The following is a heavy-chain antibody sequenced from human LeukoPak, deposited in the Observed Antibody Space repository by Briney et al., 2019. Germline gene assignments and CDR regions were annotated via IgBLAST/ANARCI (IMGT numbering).Heavy chain of an antibody. CDR2: ISGSGGST. CDR3: ARGPGSRESISDGMDV. CDR1: GFTFSSYA. V-gene: IGHV3-23*01. Sequence: PGGSLRLSCAASGFTFSSYAMSWVRQAPGKGLEWVSAISGSGGSTYYADSVKGRFTISRDNSKNTLYLQMNSLRAEDTAVYYCARGPGSRESISDGMDVWGQGTTVTVSS. J-gene: IGHJ6*02. D-gene: IGHD3-9*01.